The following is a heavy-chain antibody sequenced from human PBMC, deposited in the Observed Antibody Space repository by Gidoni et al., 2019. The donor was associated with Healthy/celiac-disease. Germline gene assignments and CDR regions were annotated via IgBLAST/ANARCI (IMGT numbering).Heavy chain of an antibody. CDR3: ARDSIGIAARPTEHFDY. J-gene: IGHJ4*02. CDR1: GYTFTSYY. Sequence: QVQLVQSGAEVKKPGASVKVSCKASGYTFTSYYMHWVRQAPGQGLEWMGIINPSGGSTSYAQKFQGRVTMTRDTSTSTVYMELSSLRSEDTAVYYCARDSIGIAARPTEHFDYWGQGTLVTVSS. CDR2: INPSGGST. D-gene: IGHD6-6*01. V-gene: IGHV1-46*01.